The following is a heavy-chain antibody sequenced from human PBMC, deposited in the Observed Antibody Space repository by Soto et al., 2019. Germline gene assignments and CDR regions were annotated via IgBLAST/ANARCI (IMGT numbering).Heavy chain of an antibody. D-gene: IGHD4-17*01. Sequence: GGSLRLSCAASGFTFSSYWMHWVRQAPGKGLVGVSRINSDGSSTSYADSVKGRFTISRDNAKNTLYLQMNSLRAEDTAVYYCASSDYVANYFDYWGQGTLVTVSS. CDR1: GFTFSSYW. CDR2: INSDGSST. V-gene: IGHV3-74*01. J-gene: IGHJ4*02. CDR3: ASSDYVANYFDY.